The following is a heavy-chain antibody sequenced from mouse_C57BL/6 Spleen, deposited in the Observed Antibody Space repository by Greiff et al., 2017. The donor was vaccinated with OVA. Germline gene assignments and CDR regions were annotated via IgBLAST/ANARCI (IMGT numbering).Heavy chain of an antibody. CDR1: GYAFTSYL. J-gene: IGHJ2*01. CDR3: ARSRHYFDY. CDR2: FIPGSGGT. Sequence: QVQLKESGAELVRPGTSVKVSCKASGYAFTSYLLEWVKQRPGRGLVWFGVFIPGSGGTNYNEKFKGKATLTADKSSSTAYMQLSSLTSEDTAVYFCARSRHYFDYWGQGTTLTVSS. D-gene: IGHD3-3*01. V-gene: IGHV1-54*01.